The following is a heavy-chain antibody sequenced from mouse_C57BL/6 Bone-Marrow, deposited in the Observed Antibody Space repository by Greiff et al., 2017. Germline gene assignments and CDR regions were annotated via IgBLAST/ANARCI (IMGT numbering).Heavy chain of an antibody. J-gene: IGHJ3*01. Sequence: QVQLQQSGAELARPGASVKLSCKASGYTFTSYGISWVKQRTGQGLEWIGEIYPRSGNTYYNEKFKGKATLTADKSSSTAYMELRSVTSEDSTVYFCAFRMGPWFADWGQGTLVTVSA. CDR3: AFRMGPWFAD. CDR2: IYPRSGNT. V-gene: IGHV1-81*01. CDR1: GYTFTSYG.